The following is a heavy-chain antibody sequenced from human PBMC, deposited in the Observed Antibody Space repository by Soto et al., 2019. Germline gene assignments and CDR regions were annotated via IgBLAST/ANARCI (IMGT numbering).Heavy chain of an antibody. CDR2: IWYDGSNK. Sequence: GGSLRLSCAASGFTFSSYGMHWVRQAPGKGLEWVAVIWYDGSNKYYADSVKGRFTISRDNSKNTLYLQMNSMRAEDTAVYYCARDRRPNYYGMDVWGQGTTVTVSS. V-gene: IGHV3-33*01. CDR1: GFTFSSYG. CDR3: ARDRRPNYYGMDV. J-gene: IGHJ6*02.